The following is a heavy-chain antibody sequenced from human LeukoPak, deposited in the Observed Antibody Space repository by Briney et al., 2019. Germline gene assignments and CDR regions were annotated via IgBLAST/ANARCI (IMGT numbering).Heavy chain of an antibody. CDR2: INPNSGGT. CDR3: ARVGVTIFGVVIRGYYYYYMGV. V-gene: IGHV1-2*02. D-gene: IGHD3-3*01. CDR1: GYTFTGYY. Sequence: ASVKVSCKASGYTFTGYYMHWVRQAPGQGLEWMGWINPNSGGTNYAQKFQGRVTMTRDTSISTAYMELSRLRSDDTAVYYCARVGVTIFGVVIRGYYYYYMGVWGKGTTVTVSS. J-gene: IGHJ6*03.